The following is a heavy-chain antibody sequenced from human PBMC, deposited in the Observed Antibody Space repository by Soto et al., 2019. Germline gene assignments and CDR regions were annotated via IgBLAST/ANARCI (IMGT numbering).Heavy chain of an antibody. V-gene: IGHV1-24*01. J-gene: IGHJ6*03. CDR2: FDPEDGET. Sequence: QVQLVQSGAEVKKPGASVKVSCKVSGYTLTELSMHWVRQAPGKGLEWMGGFDPEDGETIYAQKFQGRVTMTEDTATDTAYMELSSLRSEDTAVYYCATAANAVTTLNYYYMDVWGKGTTVTVSS. D-gene: IGHD4-17*01. CDR1: GYTLTELS. CDR3: ATAANAVTTLNYYYMDV.